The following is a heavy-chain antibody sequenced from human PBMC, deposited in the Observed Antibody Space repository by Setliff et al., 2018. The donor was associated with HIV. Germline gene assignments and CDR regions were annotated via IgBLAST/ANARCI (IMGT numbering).Heavy chain of an antibody. CDR2: ISAYNGNT. J-gene: IGHJ4*02. V-gene: IGHV1-18*01. CDR1: GGIFSRFA. D-gene: IGHD5-12*01. CDR3: ARGKTWLRFLDY. Sequence: ASVKVSCKASGGIFSRFAFSWVRQAPGQGLEYLGWISAYNGNTNYAQKVQGRITMTTDASTSTAYMELRSLRSDDTAVYYCARGKTWLRFLDYWGQGTLVTVSS.